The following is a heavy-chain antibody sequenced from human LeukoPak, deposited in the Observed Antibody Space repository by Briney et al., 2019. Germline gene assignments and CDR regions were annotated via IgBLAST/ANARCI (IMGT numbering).Heavy chain of an antibody. V-gene: IGHV1-18*01. CDR2: ISAFNGNT. Sequence: ASVTVSCMASGYTFTSYGIRWVRQAPGRGLEWVGWISAFNGNTNYAQTLQGRVTITTDTSTSTAYMELRSLRSDDTAVYYCARDFRDIVVVPAAGGHNWFDPWGQGTLVTVSS. J-gene: IGHJ5*02. D-gene: IGHD2-2*01. CDR3: ARDFRDIVVVPAAGGHNWFDP. CDR1: GYTFTSYG.